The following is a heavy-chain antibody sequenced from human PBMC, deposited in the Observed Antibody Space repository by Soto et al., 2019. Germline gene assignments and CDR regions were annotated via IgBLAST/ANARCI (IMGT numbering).Heavy chain of an antibody. CDR3: TTDLARITIFGVVTTDI. CDR1: GFTFRYAL. Sequence: GALGPSRAASGFTFRYALMSLGRPAPGKGVEWVGRIKSKTDGGTTDYAAPVKGRFTISRDDSKNTLYLQMNSLKTEDTAVYYCTTDLARITIFGVVTTDIWGQGTMVTVSS. D-gene: IGHD3-3*01. J-gene: IGHJ3*02. CDR2: IKSKTDGGTT. V-gene: IGHV3-15*01.